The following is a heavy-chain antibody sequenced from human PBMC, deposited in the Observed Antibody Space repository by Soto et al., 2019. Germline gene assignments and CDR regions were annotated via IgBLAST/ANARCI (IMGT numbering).Heavy chain of an antibody. J-gene: IGHJ4*02. V-gene: IGHV4-59*08. D-gene: IGHD3-10*01. Sequence: SETLSLTCTVSGGSISSYYWSWIRQPPGKGLEWIGYIYYSGSTNYNPSIKSRVTISVDTSKNQFSLKLNSMTASDTSVYYCARHNYGSGSTYFDYWGQGTLVTVSS. CDR2: IYYSGST. CDR1: GGSISSYY. CDR3: ARHNYGSGSTYFDY.